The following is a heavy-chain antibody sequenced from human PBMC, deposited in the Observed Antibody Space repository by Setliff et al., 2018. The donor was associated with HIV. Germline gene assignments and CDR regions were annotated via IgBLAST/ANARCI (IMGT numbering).Heavy chain of an antibody. CDR1: GGSFSGYY. J-gene: IGHJ4*02. D-gene: IGHD6-19*01. CDR2: IIPSGST. CDR3: ARRSGWSLDY. V-gene: IGHV4-34*12. Sequence: LSLTCAVYGGSFSGYYWSWIRQPPGKGLKWIGEIIPSGSTNYNPSLKSRVTISVDTSKNQFSLKLSSVTAADTAVYYCARRSGWSLDYWGQGTLGTVSS.